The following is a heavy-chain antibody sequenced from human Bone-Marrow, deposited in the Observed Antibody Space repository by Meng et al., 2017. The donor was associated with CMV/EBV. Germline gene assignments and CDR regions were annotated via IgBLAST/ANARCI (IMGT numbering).Heavy chain of an antibody. V-gene: IGHV4-61*08. J-gene: IGHJ4*02. CDR3: ARAPWY. CDR2: IYYSGST. Sequence: GSLRLSCTVSGASVSSGASYWSWNRQPPGKGLEWIGYIYYSGSTNYNPSLKSRVTISVDTSKNQFSLKLSSVTAADTAVYYCARAPWYWGQGTLVTVSS. CDR1: GASVSSGASY.